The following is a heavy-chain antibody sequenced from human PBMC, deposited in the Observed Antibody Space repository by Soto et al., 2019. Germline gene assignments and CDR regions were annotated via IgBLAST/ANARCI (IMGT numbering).Heavy chain of an antibody. Sequence: GGSLRLSCAASGFTFSKFVMRWVRQTPGKGLEWVSTITEAGGDTYYTDSVKGRFTISRDNSKNTLYLQMTSLRAEDTALYYCTKASPDRHHMDVWGQGTTVTVSS. CDR2: ITEAGGDT. CDR3: TKASPDRHHMDV. V-gene: IGHV3-23*01. CDR1: GFTFSKFV. J-gene: IGHJ6*02.